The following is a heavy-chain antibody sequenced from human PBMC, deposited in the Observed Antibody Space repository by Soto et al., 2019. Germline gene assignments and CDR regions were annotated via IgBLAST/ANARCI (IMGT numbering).Heavy chain of an antibody. D-gene: IGHD4-17*01. CDR1: GFTFSDYY. V-gene: IGHV3-11*06. Sequence: QVQLVESGGGLVKPGGSLRLSCAASGFTFSDYYMSWVRQAPGKGLEWVSYIGISSTNTNYPDSVKGRFTISRDNANNSLFLQMDSLRAEDTAVYYCARYRLPSRYNGMDVWGQGTTVTVSS. CDR2: IGISSTNT. CDR3: ARYRLPSRYNGMDV. J-gene: IGHJ6*02.